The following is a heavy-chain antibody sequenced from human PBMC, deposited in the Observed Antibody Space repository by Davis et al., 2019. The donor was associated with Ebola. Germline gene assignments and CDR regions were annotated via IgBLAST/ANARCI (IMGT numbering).Heavy chain of an antibody. J-gene: IGHJ6*02. CDR1: GGSISSYY. D-gene: IGHD4-11*01. CDR2: IYYSGST. CDR3: ARLAVTVTTWVDYYYGMDV. V-gene: IGHV4-59*08. Sequence: SETLSLTCTVSGGSISSYYWSWIRQLPGKGLEWIGYIYYSGSTNYNPSLKSRVTISVDTSKNQFSLKLSSVTAADTAVYYCARLAVTVTTWVDYYYGMDVWGQGTTVTVSS.